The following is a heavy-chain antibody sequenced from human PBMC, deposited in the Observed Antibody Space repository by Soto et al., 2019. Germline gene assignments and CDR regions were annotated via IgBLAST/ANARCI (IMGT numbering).Heavy chain of an antibody. V-gene: IGHV2-5*01. CDR1: GFSLSTSGVG. CDR3: AHSTPKNWFDP. CDR2: IYWNDDK. Sequence: SGPTLANPTQTRTLTCTFSGFSLSTSGVGVGWIGQPPGKALEWLALIYWNDDKRYSPSLKSRLTITKDTSKNQVVLTMTNMDPVDTATYYCAHSTPKNWFDPWGQGTLVTVSS. J-gene: IGHJ5*02.